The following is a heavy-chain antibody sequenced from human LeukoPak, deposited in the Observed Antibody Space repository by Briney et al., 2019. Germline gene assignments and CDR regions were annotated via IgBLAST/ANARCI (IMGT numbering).Heavy chain of an antibody. D-gene: IGHD1-7*01. Sequence: GGSLRLSCAASGFTFSSYEMNWVRQAPGKGLEWVSYIDSSGSTIYYAESVKGRFTISRDNAKNSLYLQMSSLRAEDTSVYYCARDQTGTTAYFDYWGQGTLVTVSS. CDR2: IDSSGSTI. J-gene: IGHJ4*02. CDR3: ARDQTGTTAYFDY. CDR1: GFTFSSYE. V-gene: IGHV3-48*03.